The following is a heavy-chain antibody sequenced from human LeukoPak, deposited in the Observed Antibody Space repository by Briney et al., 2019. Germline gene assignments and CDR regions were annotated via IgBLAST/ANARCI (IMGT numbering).Heavy chain of an antibody. CDR2: IYYSGST. J-gene: IGHJ4*02. V-gene: IGHV4-39*01. Sequence: SETLSLTCIVSGGSISTSSYYWGWLRQPPGKGLEWIGSIYYSGSTYYNPSLKSRVTISVDTSKNQFSLKVNSVTAADTAVYYCASPLGYCSSTDCYGDYWGQGTLVTVSS. D-gene: IGHD2-2*01. CDR1: GGSISTSSYY. CDR3: ASPLGYCSSTDCYGDY.